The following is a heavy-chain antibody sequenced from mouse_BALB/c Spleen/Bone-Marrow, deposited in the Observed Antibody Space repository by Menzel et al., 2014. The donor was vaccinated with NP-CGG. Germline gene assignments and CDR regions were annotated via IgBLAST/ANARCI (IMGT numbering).Heavy chain of an antibody. CDR1: GYTFTNHH. CDR2: INPYNDYT. CDR3: ATEVSGIYYAMDY. Sequence: EVQLVESGAELVRPRASVKISCKAFGYTFTNHHINWVKQRPGQGLDWIGYINPYNDYTSYNQEFKGKATLTVDKSSSTAYMELSSLTSEDSAVYYCATEVSGIYYAMDYWGQGTSVTVSS. D-gene: IGHD2-10*02. V-gene: IGHV1S45*01. J-gene: IGHJ4*01.